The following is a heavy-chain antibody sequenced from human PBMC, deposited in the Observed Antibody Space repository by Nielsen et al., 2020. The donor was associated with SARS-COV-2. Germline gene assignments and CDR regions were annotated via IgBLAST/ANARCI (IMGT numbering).Heavy chain of an antibody. CDR1: GLSFSRYW. J-gene: IGHJ4*02. V-gene: IGHV3-23*01. CDR2: IGTSGGNS. D-gene: IGHD1-1*01. Sequence: GGSLRLSCAASGLSFSRYWMSWVRQAPGKGLEWVSSIGTSGGNSYYSDSVKGRFTISRDISKNTLFLQMNSLRAEDTALYYCTTRTFYLDYWGQGTLVTVSS. CDR3: TTRTFYLDY.